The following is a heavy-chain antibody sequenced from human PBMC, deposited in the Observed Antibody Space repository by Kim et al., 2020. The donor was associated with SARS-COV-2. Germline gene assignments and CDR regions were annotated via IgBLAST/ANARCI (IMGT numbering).Heavy chain of an antibody. Sequence: SETLSLTCTVSGGSISSGSYYWNWIRQPAGKGLEWIGRIYTSGSTIYSPSLKSRVTISIDTSKNQLSLKLSSVTAADTAVYYCARTDGYTLPFDSWGQGTLVTVSS. D-gene: IGHD5-12*01. J-gene: IGHJ4*02. CDR2: IYTSGST. CDR3: ARTDGYTLPFDS. V-gene: IGHV4-61*02. CDR1: GGSISSGSYY.